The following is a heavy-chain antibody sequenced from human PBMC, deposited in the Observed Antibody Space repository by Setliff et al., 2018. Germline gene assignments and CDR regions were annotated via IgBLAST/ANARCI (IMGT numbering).Heavy chain of an antibody. Sequence: ASVKVSCKTSGYPFVGYYIYWMRQAPGQGPEWMGWIDPKSGRTKYAVKFQGRVTMTGDTSINTIYMEVSSLTSDDTAMYYCAKQGDLAFDYWGQGTQVTVSS. CDR3: AKQGDLAFDY. D-gene: IGHD3-16*01. J-gene: IGHJ4*02. V-gene: IGHV1-2*02. CDR1: GYPFVGYY. CDR2: IDPKSGRT.